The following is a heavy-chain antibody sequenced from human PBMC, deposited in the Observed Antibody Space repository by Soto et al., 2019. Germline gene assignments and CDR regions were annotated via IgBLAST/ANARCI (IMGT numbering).Heavy chain of an antibody. D-gene: IGHD3-9*01. CDR3: AKVTGYYMDH. CDR2: ISSSRTYI. J-gene: IGHJ4*02. CDR1: GFTFSSHS. V-gene: IGHV3-21*04. Sequence: EVQVVESGGGLVKPGGSLRLSCAASGFTFSSHSMNWVRQAPGKGLEWVSTISSSRTYIYYADSVKGRFTISRANAKNSLYLQMNSPRAEDTAVYYCAKVTGYYMDHWGQGTLVTVSS.